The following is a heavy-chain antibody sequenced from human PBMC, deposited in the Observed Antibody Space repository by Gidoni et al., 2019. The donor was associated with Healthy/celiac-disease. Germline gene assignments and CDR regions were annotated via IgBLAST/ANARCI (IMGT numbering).Heavy chain of an antibody. D-gene: IGHD3-9*01. V-gene: IGHV3-7*01. CDR1: GFTFSSYW. CDR3: ARYVLGAHSVGYFDWLMSRRARFDY. J-gene: IGHJ4*02. CDR2: IKQDGSEK. Sequence: EVQLVESGGGLVQPGGSLRLSCAASGFTFSSYWMSWVRQAPGKGLEWVAKIKQDGSEKYYVDSVKGRFTISRDNAKNSLYLQMNSLRAEDTAVYYCARYVLGAHSVGYFDWLMSRRARFDYWGQGTLVTVSS.